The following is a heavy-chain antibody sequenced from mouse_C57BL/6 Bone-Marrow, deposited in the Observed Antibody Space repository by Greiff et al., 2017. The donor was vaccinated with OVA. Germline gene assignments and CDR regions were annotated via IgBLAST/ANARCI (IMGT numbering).Heavy chain of an antibody. V-gene: IGHV1-18*01. CDR1: GYTFTDYN. D-gene: IGHD2-4*01. Sequence: VQLQPSGPELAKPGASVKIPCKASGYTFTDYNMDWVKQSHGKSLEWIGDINSNNGGTIYNQKFKGKATLTVDKSSSTAYMELRSLTSEDTEVYYCARGGYYDYDGGAWFAYWGQGTLVTVSA. CDR2: INSNNGGT. J-gene: IGHJ3*01. CDR3: ARGGYYDYDGGAWFAY.